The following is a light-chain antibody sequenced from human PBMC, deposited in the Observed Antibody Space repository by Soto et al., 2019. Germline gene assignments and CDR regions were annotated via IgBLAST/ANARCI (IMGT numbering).Light chain of an antibody. CDR3: HQRSNWPPLP. CDR2: DAS. J-gene: IGKJ4*01. V-gene: IGKV3-11*01. Sequence: EIVLTQSPATLSLSPGERATLSCRASQSVGGYLDWYQQKPGQAPRLLIYDASNRASGIPARFSGSGSGTEFTLTISSLEPEDLAVYYCHQRSNWPPLPFGGGTKVEIK. CDR1: QSVGGY.